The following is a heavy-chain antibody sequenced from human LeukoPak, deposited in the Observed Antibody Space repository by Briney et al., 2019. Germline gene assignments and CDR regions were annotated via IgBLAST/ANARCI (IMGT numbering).Heavy chain of an antibody. CDR3: AKAGPSGYELLYYYYYYMDV. V-gene: IGHV4-4*02. D-gene: IGHD5-12*01. J-gene: IGHJ6*03. CDR1: GGSISSSNW. Sequence: SETLSLTCAVSGGSISSSNWWSWVRQPPGKGLEWIGEIYHSGSTNYNPSLKSRVTISVDKSKNQFSLKLSSVTAADTAVYYCAKAGPSGYELLYYYYYYMDVWGKGTTVTISS. CDR2: IYHSGST.